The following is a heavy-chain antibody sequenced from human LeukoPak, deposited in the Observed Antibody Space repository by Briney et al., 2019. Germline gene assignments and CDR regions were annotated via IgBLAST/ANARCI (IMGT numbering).Heavy chain of an antibody. CDR1: GGSMSSSSFY. D-gene: IGHD4-11*01. J-gene: IGHJ6*02. Sequence: PSETLSLTCTVSGGSMSSSSFYGVWIRQPPGKGLEWIASIHYSGTTYYSPSLKSRATISVDKSKNQFSLRLSSVTAADTAVYYCARRPVPSALMYYTMDVWGRGTTVTVS. CDR3: ARRPVPSALMYYTMDV. V-gene: IGHV4-39*01. CDR2: IHYSGTT.